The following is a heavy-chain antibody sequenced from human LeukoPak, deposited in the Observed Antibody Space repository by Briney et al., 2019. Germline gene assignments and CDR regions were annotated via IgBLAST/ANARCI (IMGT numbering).Heavy chain of an antibody. CDR1: GGTFSSYA. CDR2: IIPIFGTA. Sequence: ASVKVSCEASGGTFSSYAISWVRQAPGQGLKWMGRIIPIFGTANYAQKFQGRVTITTDESTSTAYMELSSLRSEDTAVYYCAGGGYSYGYILDPWGQGTLVTVSS. J-gene: IGHJ5*02. V-gene: IGHV1-69*05. D-gene: IGHD5-18*01. CDR3: AGGGYSYGYILDP.